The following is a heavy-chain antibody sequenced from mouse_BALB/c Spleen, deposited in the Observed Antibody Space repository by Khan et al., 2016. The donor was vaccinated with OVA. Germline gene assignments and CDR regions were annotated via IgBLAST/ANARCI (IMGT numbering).Heavy chain of an antibody. CDR1: GYSITSDYA. CDR2: ITYSGST. J-gene: IGHJ3*01. CDR3: ARWFAY. Sequence: EVQLQESGPGLVKPSQSLSLTCTVTGYSITSDYAWNWLRQFPGNKLEWMGYITYSGSTSYIPSLKGRISITRDTSKNQFFLQLNSVTTEDTATCYGARWFAYWGQGTLVTVSA. V-gene: IGHV3-2*02.